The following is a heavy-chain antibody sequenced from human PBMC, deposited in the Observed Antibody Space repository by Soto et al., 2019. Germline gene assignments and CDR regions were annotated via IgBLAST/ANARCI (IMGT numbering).Heavy chain of an antibody. J-gene: IGHJ3*02. Sequence: QVQLVQSGAEVKKPGSSVKVSCKASGGTFSSYAISWVRQAPGQGLEWMGGIIPIFGTANYAQKFQGRVTITVYESTSTAYMELSSLRSEDTAVYYCARGDYVWGSYRANYDAFDIWGQGTMVTVSS. CDR2: IIPIFGTA. V-gene: IGHV1-69*01. D-gene: IGHD3-16*02. CDR1: GGTFSSYA. CDR3: ARGDYVWGSYRANYDAFDI.